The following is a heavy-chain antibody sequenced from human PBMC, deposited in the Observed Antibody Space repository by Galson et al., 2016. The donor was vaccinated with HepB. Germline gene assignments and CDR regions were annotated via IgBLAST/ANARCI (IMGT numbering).Heavy chain of an antibody. CDR1: GGTFTSFP. Sequence: SVKVSCKASGGTFTSFPISWVRQAPGQGLEWMGQIIPLFGAARYAQKFQGRVTITADRSTTTAYMELSSLRSEDTAVYYCARLGGDDFWSGYFDYWGQGTLVTVSS. CDR2: IIPLFGAA. D-gene: IGHD3-3*01. V-gene: IGHV1-69*06. J-gene: IGHJ4*02. CDR3: ARLGGDDFWSGYFDY.